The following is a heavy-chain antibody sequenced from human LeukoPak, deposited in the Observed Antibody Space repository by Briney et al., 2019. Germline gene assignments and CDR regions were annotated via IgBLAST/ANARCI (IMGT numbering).Heavy chain of an antibody. J-gene: IGHJ4*02. CDR2: INPSGGST. D-gene: IGHD5-24*01. Sequence: ASVKVSCKASGGTFSSYAISWVRQAPGQGLEWMGIINPSGGSTSYAQKFQGRVTMTRDTSTSTVYMELSSLRSEDTAVYYCARGSFRDGYNYGYWGQGTLVTVSS. CDR3: ARGSFRDGYNYGY. V-gene: IGHV1-46*01. CDR1: GGTFSSYA.